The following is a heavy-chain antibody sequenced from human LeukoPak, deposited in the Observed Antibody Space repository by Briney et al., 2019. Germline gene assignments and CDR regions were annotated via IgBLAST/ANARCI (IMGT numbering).Heavy chain of an antibody. Sequence: PGGSLRLSCAASGFTFSSYAMSWVRQAPGKGLEWVSAISGSGGSTYYADSVKGRFTISRDNSKNSLYLQMNSLRAEDTALYYCAKAYDGSGSYRPFDYWGQGTLVTVSS. CDR2: ISGSGGST. CDR1: GFTFSSYA. CDR3: AKAYDGSGSYRPFDY. J-gene: IGHJ4*02. D-gene: IGHD3-10*01. V-gene: IGHV3-23*01.